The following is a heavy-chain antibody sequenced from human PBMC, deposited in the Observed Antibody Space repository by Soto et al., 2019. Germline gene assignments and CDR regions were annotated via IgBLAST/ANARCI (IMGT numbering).Heavy chain of an antibody. J-gene: IGHJ4*02. CDR2: ISATGST. Sequence: QVQLQESGPGLVKPSETLSVTCTVSGGSITSHYWSWFRQPAGKGLEWIGRISATGSTYDNPFLKSRVALSLDTSKNQVSLRLSFVTAADTAVYYCARDQGSGYFDYWGQGTLVTVSS. CDR3: ARDQGSGYFDY. CDR1: GGSITSHY. D-gene: IGHD6-19*01. V-gene: IGHV4-4*07.